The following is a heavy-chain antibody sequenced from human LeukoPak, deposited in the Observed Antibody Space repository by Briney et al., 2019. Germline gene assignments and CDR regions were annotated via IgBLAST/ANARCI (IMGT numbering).Heavy chain of an antibody. CDR3: AIDTYSGYDTGLGLGY. CDR2: IYNSGST. V-gene: IGHV4-30-4*01. D-gene: IGHD5-12*01. J-gene: IGHJ4*02. CDR1: GDSISSGDYY. Sequence: PSQTLSLTCTVSGDSISSGDYYWSWIRQPPGKGLEWIGYIYNSGSTYYNPSLRSRVSISINRSKNQFSLKLTSVTAADTAVYYCAIDTYSGYDTGLGLGYGGQGTLVTVSS.